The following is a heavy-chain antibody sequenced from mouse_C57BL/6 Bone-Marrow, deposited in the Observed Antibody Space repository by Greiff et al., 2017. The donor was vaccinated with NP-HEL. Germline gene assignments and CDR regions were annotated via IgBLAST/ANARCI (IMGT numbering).Heavy chain of an antibody. CDR1: GFTFTDYY. V-gene: IGHV7-3*01. Sequence: EVQLVESGGGLVQPGGSLSLSCAASGFTFTDYYMSWVRQPPGKALEWLGFIRKKANGYTTEYSASVKGRFTISRDKSLSILYLQMNALRAEDSATYYCARDQLSYGYYAMDYWGQGTSVTVSS. J-gene: IGHJ4*01. CDR2: IRKKANGYTT. D-gene: IGHD1-1*01. CDR3: ARDQLSYGYYAMDY.